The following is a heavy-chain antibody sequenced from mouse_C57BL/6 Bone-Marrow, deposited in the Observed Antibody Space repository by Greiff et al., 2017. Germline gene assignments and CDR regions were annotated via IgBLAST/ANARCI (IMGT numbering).Heavy chain of an antibody. CDR3: ARGGGTAWFAY. Sequence: VQLQESGAELVKPGASVKISCKASGYAFSSYWMNWVKQRPGKGLEWIGQIYPGDGDTNYNGKFKGKATLTADKASSTAYMQLSSLTSEDSAVYFCARGGGTAWFAYWGQGTLVTVSA. CDR1: GYAFSSYW. V-gene: IGHV1-80*01. CDR2: IYPGDGDT. J-gene: IGHJ3*01. D-gene: IGHD3-3*01.